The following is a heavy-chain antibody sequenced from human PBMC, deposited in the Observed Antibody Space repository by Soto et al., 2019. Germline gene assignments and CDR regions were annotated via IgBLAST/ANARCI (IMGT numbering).Heavy chain of an antibody. CDR3: ATRLLVIGDVDY. J-gene: IGHJ4*02. Sequence: EVQLVESGGGLVQPGGSLRLSCVASGFSSSNYWMTWVRQAPGKGLEWVANIKQDGSEKYYVDSVKGRFTISRDNRENALYLQLGSLRAEDTAVYYCATRLLVIGDVDYWGQGTLVTVSS. V-gene: IGHV3-7*01. CDR1: GFSSSNYW. D-gene: IGHD2-8*02. CDR2: IKQDGSEK.